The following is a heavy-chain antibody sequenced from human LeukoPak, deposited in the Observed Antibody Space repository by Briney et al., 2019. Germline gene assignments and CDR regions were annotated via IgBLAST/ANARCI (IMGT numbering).Heavy chain of an antibody. J-gene: IGHJ6*03. CDR2: TYYRSKWYY. CDR1: GDSVSSNSAT. Sequence: SQTLSLTGAISGDSVSSNSATWNWIRQSPSRGLEWLGRTYYRSKWYYDYSLSVKSRISINPDISKNQFSLQLNSVTPEDTAVYYCASDRDGSVAGKSYYYHMDVWGKGTTVTVSS. V-gene: IGHV6-1*01. CDR3: ASDRDGSVAGKSYYYHMDV. D-gene: IGHD6-19*01.